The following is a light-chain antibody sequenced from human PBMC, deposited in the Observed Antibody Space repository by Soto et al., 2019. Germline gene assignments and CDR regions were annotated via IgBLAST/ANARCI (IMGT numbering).Light chain of an antibody. CDR1: SSNIGSDI. V-gene: IGLV1-44*01. CDR3: ASWDDTLNGRVL. J-gene: IGLJ3*02. CDR2: SDY. Sequence: QSVLTQPPSASGTPGQRVIISCSGSSSNIGSDIVSWYQQLPGTAPKLLIYSDYHRPPGVPDRFSGSKSGTSASLAISGLQSEDEADYYCASWDDTLNGRVLFGGGTKVTVL.